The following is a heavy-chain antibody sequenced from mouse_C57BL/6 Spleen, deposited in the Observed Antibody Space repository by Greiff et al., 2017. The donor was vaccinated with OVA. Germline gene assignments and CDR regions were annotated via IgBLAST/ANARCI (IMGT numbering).Heavy chain of an antibody. CDR1: GYAFSSYW. V-gene: IGHV1-80*01. CDR2: IYPGDGDT. J-gene: IGHJ3*01. Sequence: QVQLKESGAELVKPGASVKISCKASGYAFSSYWMNWVKQRPGKGLEWIGQIYPGDGDTNYNGKFKGKATLTADKSSSTAYMQLSSLTSEDSAVYFCARSYDGYPWFAYWGQGTLVTVSA. D-gene: IGHD2-3*01. CDR3: ARSYDGYPWFAY.